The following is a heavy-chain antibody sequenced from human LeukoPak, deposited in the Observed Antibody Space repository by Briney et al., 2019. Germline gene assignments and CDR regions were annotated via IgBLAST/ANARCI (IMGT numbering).Heavy chain of an antibody. Sequence: GGSLRLSCAASGFTFDDYAMHWVRQAPGKGLEWVSGISWNSGSIGYADSVTGRFTISRDNAKNSLYLQMNSLRAEDMALYYCARSSGSYWGYYFDYWGQGTLVTVSS. J-gene: IGHJ4*02. V-gene: IGHV3-9*03. D-gene: IGHD1-26*01. CDR1: GFTFDDYA. CDR3: ARSSGSYWGYYFDY. CDR2: ISWNSGSI.